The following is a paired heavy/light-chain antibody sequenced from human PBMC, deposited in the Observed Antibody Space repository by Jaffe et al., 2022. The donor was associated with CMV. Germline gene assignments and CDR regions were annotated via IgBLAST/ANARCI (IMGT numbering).Light chain of an antibody. CDR2: KIS. CDR3: MQATQFPHFYT. J-gene: IGKJ2*01. V-gene: IGKV2-24*01. CDR1: QSLVHSDGNTY. Sequence: DIVMTQTPLSSPVTLGQPASISCRSSQSLVHSDGNTYLSWLQQRPGQPPRLLIYKISNRFSGVPDRFSGSGAGTDFTLKISRVEAEDVGVYYCMQATQFPHFYTFGQGTKLEIK.
Heavy chain of an antibody. CDR2: IYSGGST. Sequence: EVQLVESGGGLIQPGGSLRLSCAASGFTVSSNYMSWVRQAPGKGLEWVSVIYSGGSTYYADSVKGRFTISRDNSKNTLYLQMNSLRAEDTAVYYCARGGTIFGVVIAYYFDYWGQGTLVTVSS. D-gene: IGHD3-3*01. CDR1: GFTVSSNY. J-gene: IGHJ4*02. CDR3: ARGGTIFGVVIAYYFDY. V-gene: IGHV3-53*01.